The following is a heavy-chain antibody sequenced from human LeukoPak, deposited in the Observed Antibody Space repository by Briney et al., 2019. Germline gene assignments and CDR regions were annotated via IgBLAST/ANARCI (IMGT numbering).Heavy chain of an antibody. Sequence: SQTLSLTCTVSGGSISSGGYYWSWIRQPPGKGLEWIGYIYHSGSTYYNPSLKSRVTISVDRSKNQFSLKLSSVTAADTAVYYCARAMVTGTTFDYWGQGTLVTVSS. CDR2: IYHSGST. CDR1: GGSISSGGYY. V-gene: IGHV4-30-2*01. CDR3: ARAMVTGTTFDY. D-gene: IGHD1-14*01. J-gene: IGHJ4*02.